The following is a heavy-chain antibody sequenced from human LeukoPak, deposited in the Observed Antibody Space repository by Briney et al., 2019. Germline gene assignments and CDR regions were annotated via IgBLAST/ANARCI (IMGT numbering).Heavy chain of an antibody. V-gene: IGHV4-30-4*02. J-gene: IGHJ4*02. Sequence: SETLSLTCTVSGGSISSGDYYWSWIRQPPGKGLEWIGYLYYSGSTYYNPSLKSRVTISVDTSKNQFSLKLSSVTAADTAVYYCAREGRATSAFDYWGQGTLVTVSS. CDR3: AREGRATSAFDY. D-gene: IGHD1-26*01. CDR1: GGSISSGDYY. CDR2: LYYSGST.